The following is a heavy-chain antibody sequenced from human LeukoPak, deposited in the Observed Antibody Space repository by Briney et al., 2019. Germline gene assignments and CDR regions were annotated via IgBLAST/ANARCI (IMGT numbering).Heavy chain of an antibody. CDR3: AKARSSSWYYFDY. Sequence: PGGSLRLSCAASGFTFSSYAMSWVRQAPGKGLEWVSAISGSGGGTYYADSVKGRFTISRDNSKNTLYLQMNSLRAEDTAVYYCAKARSSSWYYFDYWGQGTLVTVSS. CDR2: ISGSGGGT. J-gene: IGHJ4*02. CDR1: GFTFSSYA. D-gene: IGHD6-13*01. V-gene: IGHV3-23*01.